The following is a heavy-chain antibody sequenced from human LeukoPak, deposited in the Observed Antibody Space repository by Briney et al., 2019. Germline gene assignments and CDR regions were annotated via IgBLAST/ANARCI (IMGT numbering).Heavy chain of an antibody. D-gene: IGHD6-13*01. Sequence: ASVKVSCKASGGTFSSYAISWVRQAPGQGLEWMGRIIPILGIANYAQKFQGRVTITADKSTSTAYMELSSLRSEDTAVYYCARDPLSEAGTPDYWGQGTLVTVSS. CDR1: GGTFSSYA. J-gene: IGHJ4*02. CDR3: ARDPLSEAGTPDY. CDR2: IIPILGIA. V-gene: IGHV1-69*04.